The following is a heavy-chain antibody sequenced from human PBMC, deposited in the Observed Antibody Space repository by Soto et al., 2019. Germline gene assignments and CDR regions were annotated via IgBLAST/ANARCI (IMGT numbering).Heavy chain of an antibody. CDR1: GYSFTSYA. Sequence: GASVKVSCKASGYSFTSYAMHWVRQAPGQRLEWMGWINAGNGNTKYSRKFQGRVTITRDTSASTAYMELSSLRSEDTAVYYCARDGDVTTLAFWYKWFDPWGQGTLVTVSS. CDR2: INAGNGNT. CDR3: ARDGDVTTLAFWYKWFDP. J-gene: IGHJ5*02. D-gene: IGHD4-17*01. V-gene: IGHV1-3*01.